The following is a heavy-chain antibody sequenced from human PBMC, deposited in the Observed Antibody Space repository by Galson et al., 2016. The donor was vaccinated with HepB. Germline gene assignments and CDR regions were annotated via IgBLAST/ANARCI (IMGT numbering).Heavy chain of an antibody. D-gene: IGHD3-3*01. Sequence: SVKVSCKASGYTFIGHWMHWVRQAPGQGLEWMGIINPRTGATGYAQNFQGRITLTSDTSANTVYMEMSSLRSEDTHVYYCARDHSFADSAWWFDPWGQGTLVTVSS. CDR2: INPRTGAT. CDR1: GYTFIGHW. J-gene: IGHJ5*02. CDR3: ARDHSFADSAWWFDP. V-gene: IGHV1-46*01.